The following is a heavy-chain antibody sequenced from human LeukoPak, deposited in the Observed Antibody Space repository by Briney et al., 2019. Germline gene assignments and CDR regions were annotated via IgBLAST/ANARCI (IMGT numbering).Heavy chain of an antibody. Sequence: SQTLSLTCALSGDIVSSSSSAWSWLRQSPSRGLEWLGRTYYRSKWINDHAESVKSRITINPDTSKNEFSLQLNSVTPEDTAVYYCARNLRPDFDYWGQGTLVTVSS. CDR3: ARNLRPDFDY. CDR2: TYYRSKWIN. V-gene: IGHV6-1*01. CDR1: GDIVSSSSSA. J-gene: IGHJ4*02.